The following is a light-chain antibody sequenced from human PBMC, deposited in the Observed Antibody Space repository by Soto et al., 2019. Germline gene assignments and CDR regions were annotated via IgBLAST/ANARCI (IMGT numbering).Light chain of an antibody. Sequence: EIVLTQSPGTLSLSPGESATLSCRASQSVGSNYLAWYQQKPGQAPRLLIHGAFSRATGIPDRFSGSGSGTDFTLTISRLEHEDFAVDYCQQYDISWTFGQGTKVEIK. V-gene: IGKV3-20*01. CDR2: GAF. CDR3: QQYDISWT. J-gene: IGKJ1*01. CDR1: QSVGSNY.